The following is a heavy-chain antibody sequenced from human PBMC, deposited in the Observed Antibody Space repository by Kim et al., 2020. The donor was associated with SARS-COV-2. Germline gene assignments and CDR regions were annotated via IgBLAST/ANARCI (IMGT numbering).Heavy chain of an antibody. Sequence: GGSLRLSCVASGFTFSTSPMGWVRQAPGKGLEWVSRISWDGTRTYYADSVKGRVTMSSDKSKNMLYLHMNSLRVEDTAVYYCAKGVINSGFDYWGQGTQGTVPS. CDR3: AKGVINSGFDY. CDR1: GFTFSTSP. J-gene: IGHJ4*02. V-gene: IGHV3-23*01. D-gene: IGHD1-26*01. CDR2: ISWDGTRT.